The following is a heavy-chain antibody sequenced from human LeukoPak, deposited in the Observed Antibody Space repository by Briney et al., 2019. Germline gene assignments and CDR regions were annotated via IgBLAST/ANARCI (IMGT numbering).Heavy chain of an antibody. V-gene: IGHV3-21*01. J-gene: IGHJ4*02. Sequence: GGSLRLSCTASGFTFSSYSMNWVRQAPGKGLEWVSSISSSSSYIYYADSVKGRFTISRDNAKNSLYLQMNSLRAEDTAVYYCARDGNYGSGSIYWGQGTLVTVSS. CDR2: ISSSSSYI. CDR3: ARDGNYGSGSIY. CDR1: GFTFSSYS. D-gene: IGHD3-10*01.